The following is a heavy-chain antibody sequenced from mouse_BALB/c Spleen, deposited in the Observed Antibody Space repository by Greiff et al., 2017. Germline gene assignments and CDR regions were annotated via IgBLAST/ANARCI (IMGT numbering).Heavy chain of an antibody. CDR3: ARAGLRTCAY. CDR2: ISNGGGST. Sequence: EVHLVESGGGLVQPGGSLKLSCAASGFTFSSYTMSWVRQTPEKRLEWVAYISNGGGSTYYPDTVKGRFTISRDNAKNTLYLQMSSLKSEDTAMYYCARAGLRTCAYWGQGTLVTVSA. CDR1: GFTFSSYT. D-gene: IGHD2-4*01. J-gene: IGHJ3*01. V-gene: IGHV5-12-2*01.